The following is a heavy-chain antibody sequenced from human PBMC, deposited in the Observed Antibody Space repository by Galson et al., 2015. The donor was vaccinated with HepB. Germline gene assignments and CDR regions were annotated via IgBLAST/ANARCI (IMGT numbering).Heavy chain of an antibody. D-gene: IGHD6-6*01. Sequence: SLRLSCATSGFTFSTCTMGWVRQAPGKGLEWVSTIDPYAAGTYYADSVKGRFTISRDDPKSTLYLQMNSLEAEDTAVYYCAKGGSRARLTDYWGQGTLVTVSS. J-gene: IGHJ4*02. CDR2: IDPYAAGT. CDR1: GFTFSTCT. V-gene: IGHV3-23*01. CDR3: AKGGSRARLTDY.